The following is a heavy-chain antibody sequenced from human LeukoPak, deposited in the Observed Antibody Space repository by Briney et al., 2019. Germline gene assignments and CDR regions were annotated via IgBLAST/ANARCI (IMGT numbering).Heavy chain of an antibody. D-gene: IGHD5-12*01. CDR1: GGSLTSDSYY. V-gene: IGHV4-39*01. CDR2: IKYGGTT. CDR3: ARLGTYSGNLFDN. Sequence: SETLSLTCTVSGGSLTSDSYYCVWVRQPPGKGLEWTGSIKYGGTTFYSSSLQSRITLSMDASKNQFSLRLTSVTAADTAVYYCARLGTYSGNLFDNWGQGTLVTVSS. J-gene: IGHJ4*02.